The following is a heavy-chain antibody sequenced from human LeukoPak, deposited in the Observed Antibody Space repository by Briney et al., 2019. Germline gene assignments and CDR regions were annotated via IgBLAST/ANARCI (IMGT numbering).Heavy chain of an antibody. J-gene: IGHJ4*02. V-gene: IGHV4-59*11. D-gene: IGHD5-18*01. CDR3: ARETAMVLDY. Sequence: SETLSLTCSVSGGSINNHIWSWIRQPPGKGLEWIGYISYSRSANYNPSLKSRVTISVGTSKNQFSLKVTSVTAADTAVYYCARETAMVLDYWGQGTLVTVSS. CDR1: GGSINNHI. CDR2: ISYSRSA.